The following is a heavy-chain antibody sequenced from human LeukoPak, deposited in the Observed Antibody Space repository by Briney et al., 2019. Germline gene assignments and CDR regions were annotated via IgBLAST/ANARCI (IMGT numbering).Heavy chain of an antibody. CDR3: ARSGRDGSGYYLRYFDY. D-gene: IGHD3-22*01. CDR2: ISSSGSTI. V-gene: IGHV3-48*03. Sequence: GGSLRLSCAASGFTFSSYEMNWVRQAPGKGLEWVSYISSSGSTIYYADSVKGRFTISRDNAKNSLYLQMNSLRAEDTAVYYCARSGRDGSGYYLRYFDYWGQGSLVIVSS. J-gene: IGHJ4*02. CDR1: GFTFSSYE.